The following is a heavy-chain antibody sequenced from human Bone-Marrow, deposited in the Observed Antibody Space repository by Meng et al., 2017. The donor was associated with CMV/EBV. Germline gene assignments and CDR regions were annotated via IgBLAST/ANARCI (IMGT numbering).Heavy chain of an antibody. V-gene: IGHV3-30-3*01. CDR3: ARGRNEEIAP. D-gene: IGHD1-1*01. Sequence: GESLKISCAASGFMFGNYGMHWVRQAPGRGLDWVAFISSDGVNKYYGHSVKGRFTISRDNSKNTLYLQMHSLRPDDTAVYFCARGRNEEIAPWGQGTLVTVSS. CDR2: ISSDGVNK. J-gene: IGHJ5*02. CDR1: GFMFGNYG.